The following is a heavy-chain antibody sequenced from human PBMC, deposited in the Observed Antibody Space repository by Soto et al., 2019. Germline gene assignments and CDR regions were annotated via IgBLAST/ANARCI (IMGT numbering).Heavy chain of an antibody. J-gene: IGHJ5*02. Sequence: SETLSLTCTVSGGSTSSYYWSWIRQPPGKGLEWIGYIYYSGSTNYNPSLKSRVTISVDTSKNQFSLKLSSVTAADTAVYYCARVGTENWFDPWGQGTLVTVSS. CDR1: GGSTSSYY. CDR2: IYYSGST. CDR3: ARVGTENWFDP. V-gene: IGHV4-59*01. D-gene: IGHD1-1*01.